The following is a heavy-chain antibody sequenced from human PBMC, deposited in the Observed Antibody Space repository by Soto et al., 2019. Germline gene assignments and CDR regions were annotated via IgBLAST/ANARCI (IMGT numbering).Heavy chain of an antibody. Sequence: ASVKVSCKASGYTFTSYAMHWVRQAPGQRLEWMGWINAGNGNTKYSQKFQGRVTITRDTSASTAYMELSSLRSEDTAVYYCAKDLVIAAAGTVDYWGQGTLVTVSS. CDR2: INAGNGNT. V-gene: IGHV1-3*01. CDR3: AKDLVIAAAGTVDY. J-gene: IGHJ4*02. D-gene: IGHD6-13*01. CDR1: GYTFTSYA.